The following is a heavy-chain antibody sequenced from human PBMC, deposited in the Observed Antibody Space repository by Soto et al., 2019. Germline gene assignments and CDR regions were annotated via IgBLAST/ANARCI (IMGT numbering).Heavy chain of an antibody. J-gene: IGHJ5*01. V-gene: IGHV4-30-4*01. CDR3: ARGRYCLTGRCFPNWFDS. Sequence: SETLSLTCTVSGASINSGDYYWSWIRQPPGKGLEWIGHIYYSGSTYYNPSLKSRAGISVDSSKSQVSLKLTSVTAADTAVYFCARGRYCLTGRCFPNWFDSWGQGALVTVSS. CDR1: GASINSGDYY. CDR2: IYYSGST. D-gene: IGHD7-27*01.